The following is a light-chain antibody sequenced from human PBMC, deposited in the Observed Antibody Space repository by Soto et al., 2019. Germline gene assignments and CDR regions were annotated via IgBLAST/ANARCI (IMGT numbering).Light chain of an antibody. CDR3: QQYYGLPPLT. V-gene: IGKV1-33*01. CDR1: QNITNN. J-gene: IGKJ5*01. Sequence: DIQMTQSPSSLSASIGDRVTLTCQASQNITNNLSGYQQKPGKAPNLLIYHASKLAKGVTSRFSGSGSGTDFSFIITSLQREDLATYYCQQYYGLPPLTFGQGTRLEIK. CDR2: HAS.